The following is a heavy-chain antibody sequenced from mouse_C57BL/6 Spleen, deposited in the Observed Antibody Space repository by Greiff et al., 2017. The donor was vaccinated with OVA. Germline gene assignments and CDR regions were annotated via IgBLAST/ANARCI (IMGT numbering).Heavy chain of an antibody. CDR3: ARRSYGLSYWYFDV. V-gene: IGHV1-59*01. CDR2: IDPSDSYT. CDR1: GYTFTSYW. Sequence: QVQLKQPGAELVRPGTSVKLSCKASGYTFTSYWMHWVKQRPGQGLEWIGVIDPSDSYTNYNQKFKGKATLTVDTSSSTAYMQLSSLTSEDSAVYYCARRSYGLSYWYFDVWGTGTTVTVSS. D-gene: IGHD1-1*02. J-gene: IGHJ1*03.